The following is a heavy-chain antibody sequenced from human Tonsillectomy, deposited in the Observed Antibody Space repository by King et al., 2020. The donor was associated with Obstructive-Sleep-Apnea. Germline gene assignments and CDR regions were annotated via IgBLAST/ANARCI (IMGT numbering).Heavy chain of an antibody. CDR3: AKVGYYYGSGSYGPDY. CDR2: ISWNSGSK. CDR1: GFRFDDYA. Sequence: VQLVESGGGLVQPDRSLRLSCAASGFRFDDYAMHWVRQVPGKCLEWVSGISWNSGSKGYADSVKGRFTISRDNAKNSLYLQMKSLRAEDTALYYCAKVGYYYGSGSYGPDYWGQGTLVTVSS. V-gene: IGHV3-9*01. J-gene: IGHJ4*02. D-gene: IGHD3-10*01.